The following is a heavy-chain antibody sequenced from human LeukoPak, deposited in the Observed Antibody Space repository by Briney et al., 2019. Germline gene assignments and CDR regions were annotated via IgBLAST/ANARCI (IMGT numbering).Heavy chain of an antibody. Sequence: SETLSLTCAVYGGSVSGYYWSWIRQPPGKGLEWSGEINHSGSTNYNPSLKSRVTISVDTSKNQFSLKLSSVTAADTAVYYCARGASTSYYYYYYYMDVWGKGTTVTVSS. J-gene: IGHJ6*03. CDR2: INHSGST. CDR1: GGSVSGYY. V-gene: IGHV4-34*01. CDR3: ARGASTSYYYYYYYMDV. D-gene: IGHD2-2*01.